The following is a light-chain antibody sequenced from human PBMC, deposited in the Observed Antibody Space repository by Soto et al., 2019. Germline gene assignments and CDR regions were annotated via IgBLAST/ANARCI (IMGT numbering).Light chain of an antibody. CDR1: SSDVGGYKF. CDR3: SSFTASYTYV. J-gene: IGLJ1*01. Sequence: QSALTQPRSVSGSPGQSVTISCTGTSSDVGGYKFVSWYQQHPGKAPKLIIYGVSQWPSGVPDRFSGSKSGNTASLTISGLQPEDEADYYCSSFTASYTYVFRPGTKVTVL. CDR2: GVS. V-gene: IGLV2-11*01.